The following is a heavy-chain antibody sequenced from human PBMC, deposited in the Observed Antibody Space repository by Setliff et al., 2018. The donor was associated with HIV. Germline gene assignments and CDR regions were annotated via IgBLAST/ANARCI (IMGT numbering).Heavy chain of an antibody. CDR2: IKQDGSKA. V-gene: IGHV3-7*04. Sequence: GGSLRLSCAASGFTFSSYWMSWVRQAPGKGLEWVADIKQDGSKAYYMDSVKGRFTISRDNPKNTLYLQMTSLRAEDTAVYYCARDDSNGNTDAFDIWGQGTTVTVSS. J-gene: IGHJ3*02. CDR1: GFTFSSYW. CDR3: ARDDSNGNTDAFDI. D-gene: IGHD5-18*01.